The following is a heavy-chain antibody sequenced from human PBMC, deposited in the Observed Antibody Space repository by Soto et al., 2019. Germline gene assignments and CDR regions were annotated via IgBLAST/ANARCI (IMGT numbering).Heavy chain of an antibody. J-gene: IGHJ4*01. D-gene: IGHD3-22*01. V-gene: IGHV3-64D*06. Sequence: GGSLRLSCSASGFTFSSYAMHWVRQAPGKGLEYVSSISTNGGSTHYADSVKGRLTISRDNSKNTQYLQMSSLRADDTAVYYCVKGEYYYDSSGYYPFDYWGHGT. CDR1: GFTFSSYA. CDR2: ISTNGGST. CDR3: VKGEYYYDSSGYYPFDY.